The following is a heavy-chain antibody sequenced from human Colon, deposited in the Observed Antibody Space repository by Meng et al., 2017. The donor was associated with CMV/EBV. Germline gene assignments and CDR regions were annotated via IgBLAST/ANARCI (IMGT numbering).Heavy chain of an antibody. V-gene: IGHV4-61*01. Sequence: GSLRLSCSVSGGSVNSGSYYWTWIRQPPGKGLEWIGYISYSGNTNYNPSLKSRLSIEVGTSRNQFSLKLTSVSAADTAMYYCARESSGWSTGIDYWGQGTLVTVSS. CDR2: ISYSGNT. CDR1: GGSVNSGSYY. CDR3: ARESSGWSTGIDY. J-gene: IGHJ4*02. D-gene: IGHD6-19*01.